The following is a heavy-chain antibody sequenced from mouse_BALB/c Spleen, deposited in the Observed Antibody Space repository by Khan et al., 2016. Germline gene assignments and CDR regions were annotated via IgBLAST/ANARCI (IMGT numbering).Heavy chain of an antibody. CDR1: GFDFSRYW. CDR2: INPDSSTI. V-gene: IGHV4-1*02. CDR3: ARLHYYGRFSY. Sequence: EVKLLESGGGLVQPGGSLKLSCAASGFDFSRYWMSWVRQAPGKGLEWIGEINPDSSTINYTPSLKDKFIISRDNAKNTLYLQMSKVRSEDTALYYCARLHYYGRFSYWGQGPLVTVSA. D-gene: IGHD1-2*01. J-gene: IGHJ3*01.